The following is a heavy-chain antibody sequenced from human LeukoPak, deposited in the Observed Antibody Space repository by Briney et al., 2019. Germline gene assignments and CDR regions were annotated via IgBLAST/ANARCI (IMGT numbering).Heavy chain of an antibody. V-gene: IGHV3-21*01. CDR1: GFSFSDYS. D-gene: IGHD7-27*01. CDR3: VRDLGRESIFDY. Sequence: PGGSLRLSCAASGFSFSDYSLNWVRQAPEKGLEWVSSISKGSGYIYYTDSVKGRFTISRDNAKNSLFLQMNSLRAEDTAVYYCVRDLGRESIFDYWGQGTLVTVFS. CDR2: ISKGSGYI. J-gene: IGHJ4*02.